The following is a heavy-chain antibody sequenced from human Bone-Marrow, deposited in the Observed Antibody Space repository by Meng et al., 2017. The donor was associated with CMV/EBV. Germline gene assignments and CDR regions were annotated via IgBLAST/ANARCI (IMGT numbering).Heavy chain of an antibody. CDR3: ARDRGGVYYDSSGFVDY. D-gene: IGHD3-22*01. J-gene: IGHJ4*02. Sequence: GESLKIPCAASGFTFSSYSMNWVRQAPGKGLEWVSSISSSSSYIYYADSVKGRFTISRDNAKNSLYLQMNSLRAEDTAVYYCARDRGGVYYDSSGFVDYWGQGTLVTVSS. V-gene: IGHV3-21*01. CDR2: ISSSSSYI. CDR1: GFTFSSYS.